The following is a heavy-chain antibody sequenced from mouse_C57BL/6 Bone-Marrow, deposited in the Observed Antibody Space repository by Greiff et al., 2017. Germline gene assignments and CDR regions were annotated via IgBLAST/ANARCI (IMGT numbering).Heavy chain of an antibody. V-gene: IGHV1-55*01. CDR3: ARSGSLGRSFDY. CDR2: IYPASGRT. CDR1: GYTFTSYW. D-gene: IGHD4-1*01. J-gene: IGHJ2*01. Sequence: VQLQQPGAELVKPGASVKMSCKASGYTFTSYWITWVKQRPGQGLEWIGDIYPASGRTNYNEKFKSKAILTADTSSSTAYMQLSSLTSEDSAVFYCARSGSLGRSFDYWGQGTTLTVSA.